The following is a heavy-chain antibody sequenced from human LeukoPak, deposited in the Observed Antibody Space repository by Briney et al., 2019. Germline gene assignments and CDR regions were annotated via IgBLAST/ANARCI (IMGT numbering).Heavy chain of an antibody. CDR2: ISAYNGNT. Sequence: GASVKVSCKASGYTFTNYGISWVRQAPGQGLEWMGWISAYNGNTKYAQKLQGRVTMTTDTSTSTAYMELRSLRSDDTAVYYCARAVVTADSDAFDIWGQETMVTVSS. CDR3: ARAVVTADSDAFDI. CDR1: GYTFTNYG. J-gene: IGHJ3*02. V-gene: IGHV1-18*01. D-gene: IGHD2-21*02.